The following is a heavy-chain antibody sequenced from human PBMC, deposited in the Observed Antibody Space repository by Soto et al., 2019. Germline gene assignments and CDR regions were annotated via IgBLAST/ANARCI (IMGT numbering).Heavy chain of an antibody. D-gene: IGHD6-19*01. V-gene: IGHV4-31*03. J-gene: IGHJ4*02. CDR3: ARSPDAEYSSGGFEDY. CDR2: IYYSGST. Sequence: SETLSLTCTVSGGSISSGGYYWSWIRQHPGKGLEWIGYIYYSGSTYYNPSLKSRVTISVDTSKNQFSLKLSSVTAADTAVYYCARSPDAEYSSGGFEDYWGQGTLVTVSS. CDR1: GGSISSGGYY.